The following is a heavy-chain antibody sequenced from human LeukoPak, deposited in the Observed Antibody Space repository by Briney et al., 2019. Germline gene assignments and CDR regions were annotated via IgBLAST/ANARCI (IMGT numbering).Heavy chain of an antibody. CDR3: ANCVQSWLTYFDH. J-gene: IGHJ4*02. D-gene: IGHD5-18*01. CDR1: GFTFSNYA. Sequence: GGSLRLSCASSGFTFSNYAMGWVRRAPGKGLEWVSGISGSGGTTYYADSVKGRFTISRDNSKNSLSLQMNSPRVEDTAIYDCANCVQSWLTYFDHWGQGTLVTVSS. CDR2: ISGSGGTT. V-gene: IGHV3-23*01.